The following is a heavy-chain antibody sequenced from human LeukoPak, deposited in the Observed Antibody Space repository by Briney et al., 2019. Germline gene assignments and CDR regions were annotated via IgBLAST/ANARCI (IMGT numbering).Heavy chain of an antibody. CDR3: ATEDAAKFDY. CDR1: GFTFSSYS. D-gene: IGHD2-15*01. J-gene: IGHJ4*02. Sequence: PGRSLRLSCAASGFTFSSYSLNWVRQAPGKGLEWVSSISSSGTYIYYADSVKGRFTISRDNAKNSLYLQMNSLRAEDTAVYYCATEDAAKFDYWGQGTLVTVSS. V-gene: IGHV3-21*01. CDR2: ISSSGTYI.